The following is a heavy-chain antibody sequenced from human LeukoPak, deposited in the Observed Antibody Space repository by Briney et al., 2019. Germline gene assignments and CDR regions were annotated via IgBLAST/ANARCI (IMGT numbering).Heavy chain of an antibody. J-gene: IGHJ3*02. V-gene: IGHV1-2*02. CDR1: GYTFTSYD. CDR2: INPNSGGT. Sequence: ASVKVSCKASGYTFTSYDMHWVRQAPGQGLEWMGWINPNSGGTNYAQKFQGRVTMTRDTSISTAYMELSRLRSDDTAVYYCATSPLVAGAFDIWGQGTMVTVSS. D-gene: IGHD3-9*01. CDR3: ATSPLVAGAFDI.